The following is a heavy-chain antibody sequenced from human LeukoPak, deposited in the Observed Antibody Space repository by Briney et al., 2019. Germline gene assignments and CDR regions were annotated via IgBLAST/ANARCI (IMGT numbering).Heavy chain of an antibody. V-gene: IGHV4-59*01. Sequence: PSETLSLTCTVSGGSISSYYWSWIRQPPGKGLEGIGYIYYSGSTNYNPSLKSRVTISVDTSKNQFSLKLSSVTAAATAVYYCARVGVGATRWFDPWGQGTLVTVSS. CDR1: GGSISSYY. CDR3: ARVGVGATRWFDP. J-gene: IGHJ5*02. D-gene: IGHD1-26*01. CDR2: IYYSGST.